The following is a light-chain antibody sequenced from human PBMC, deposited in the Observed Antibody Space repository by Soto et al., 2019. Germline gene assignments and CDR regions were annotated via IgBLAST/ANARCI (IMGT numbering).Light chain of an antibody. Sequence: EVVLTQSPATLYLSPGERATLSCRASQSFTTNLAWYQQKPGQAPRLLIYDASNRAPGIPARFSGSGFGTDFTLAISSLEPEDFAVYYCQHRSNWRWTFGQGTKVEI. CDR1: QSFTTN. CDR3: QHRSNWRWT. J-gene: IGKJ1*01. V-gene: IGKV3-11*01. CDR2: DAS.